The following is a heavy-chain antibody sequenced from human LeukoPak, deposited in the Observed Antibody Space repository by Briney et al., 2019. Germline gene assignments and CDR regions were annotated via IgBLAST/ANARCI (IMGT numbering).Heavy chain of an antibody. CDR3: ARILRYCSGGNCYSYFDY. CDR2: IYTSGST. CDR1: GGSISSYY. D-gene: IGHD2-15*01. Sequence: SETLSLTCTVSGGSISSYYWSWIRQPAGKGLEWIGRIYTSGSTNYNPSLKSRVTMSVDTSKNQFSLKLSSVTAADTAVYYCARILRYCSGGNCYSYFDYWGQGTLVTVSS. J-gene: IGHJ4*02. V-gene: IGHV4-4*07.